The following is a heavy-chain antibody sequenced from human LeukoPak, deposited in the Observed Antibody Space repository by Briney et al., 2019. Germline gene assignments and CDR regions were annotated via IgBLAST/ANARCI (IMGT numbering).Heavy chain of an antibody. Sequence: GGSLRLSCAASGFTLSSYSMNWGRQAPGKGLEWVSYISSSSSTIYYADSVKGRFTISRDNAKNSLYLQMNSLRDEDTAVYYCARDTPARDGGIDYWGQGTLVTVSS. CDR2: ISSSSSTI. V-gene: IGHV3-48*02. J-gene: IGHJ4*02. D-gene: IGHD3-10*01. CDR1: GFTLSSYS. CDR3: ARDTPARDGGIDY.